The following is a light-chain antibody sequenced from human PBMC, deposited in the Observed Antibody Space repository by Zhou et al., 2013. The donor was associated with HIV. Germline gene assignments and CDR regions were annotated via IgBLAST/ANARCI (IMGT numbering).Light chain of an antibody. Sequence: QSVLTQPPSVSAAPGQRVTISCSGSRSNLGNNFVSWYQQLPGTAPRLLIYDNNKRPSGIPDRFSGSKSGTSATLAITGLQTGDEADYYCGTWDSSLNTEVFGGGTKLTVL. CDR3: GTWDSSLNTEV. J-gene: IGLJ3*02. V-gene: IGLV1-51*01. CDR2: DNN. CDR1: RSNLGNNF.